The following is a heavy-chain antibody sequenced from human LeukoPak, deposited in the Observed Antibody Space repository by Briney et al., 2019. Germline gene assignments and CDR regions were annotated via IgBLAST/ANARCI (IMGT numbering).Heavy chain of an antibody. J-gene: IGHJ4*02. Sequence: GGSLRLSCSASGFTFSSYAMHWVRQAPGKGLEYVSAISSNGGSTYYADSVKGRFTISRDNSKNTLYLQMRAEDTAVYYCVEAQPTPFYSSSSLRGGYFDYWGQGTLVTVSS. CDR2: ISSNGGST. D-gene: IGHD6-6*01. V-gene: IGHV3-64D*09. CDR3: VEAQPTPFYSSSSLRGGYFDY. CDR1: GFTFSSYA.